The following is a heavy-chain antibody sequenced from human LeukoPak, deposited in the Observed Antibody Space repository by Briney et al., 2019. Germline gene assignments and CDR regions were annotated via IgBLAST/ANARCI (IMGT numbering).Heavy chain of an antibody. Sequence: PGGSLRLSCAASGFTFSGSAMHWVRQASGKGLEWVGRIRSKANSYATVYAASVKGRFTISRDDSKNTAYLQMNSLKTEDTAVYYCTGHRPDYGDLDYWGQGTLVTVSS. CDR3: TGHRPDYGDLDY. CDR1: GFTFSGSA. CDR2: IRSKANSYAT. V-gene: IGHV3-73*01. J-gene: IGHJ4*02. D-gene: IGHD4-17*01.